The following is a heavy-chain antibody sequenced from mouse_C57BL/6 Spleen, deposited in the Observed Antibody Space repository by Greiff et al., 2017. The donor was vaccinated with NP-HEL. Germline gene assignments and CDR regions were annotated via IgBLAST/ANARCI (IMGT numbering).Heavy chain of an antibody. Sequence: VQLQQPGAELVMPGASVKLSCKASGYTFTSYWMHWVKQRPGQGLEWIGKIDPSDSYTNYNQKFKGKSTLTVDKSSSTAYMQLSSLTSEDSAVYYCARGPRVYFDVWGTGTTVTVSS. CDR2: IDPSDSYT. CDR1: GYTFTSYW. CDR3: ARGPRVYFDV. J-gene: IGHJ1*03. V-gene: IGHV1-69*01.